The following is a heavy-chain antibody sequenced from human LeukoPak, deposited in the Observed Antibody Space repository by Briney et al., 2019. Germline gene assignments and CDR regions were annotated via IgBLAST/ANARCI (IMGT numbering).Heavy chain of an antibody. V-gene: IGHV4-59*08. D-gene: IGHD4-17*01. CDR1: GGSISSYY. CDR3: ASSFATVTRYEYFQH. J-gene: IGHJ1*01. Sequence: SETLSLTCTVSGGSISSYYWSWIRQPPGKGMEWIGYIYYSGSTNYNPSLKSRVTISVDTSKNQFSLKLSSATAADTAVYYCASSFATVTRYEYFQHWGQGTLVTVSS. CDR2: IYYSGST.